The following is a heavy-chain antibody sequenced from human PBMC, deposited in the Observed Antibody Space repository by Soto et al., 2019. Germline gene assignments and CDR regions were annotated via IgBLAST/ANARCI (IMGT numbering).Heavy chain of an antibody. CDR1: GDTFTNYG. CDR3: ARRYKSAGWLEP. CDR2: INAANGDT. D-gene: IGHD1-1*01. J-gene: IGHJ5*02. V-gene: IGHV1-18*01. Sequence: APVKVSCKASGDTFTNYGITSVRQAPGQGLEWMGWINAANGDTQYTQRLQGRVTMTTDTSASTAYMELRGLRSEDTAVYYCARRYKSAGWLEPWGQGTLVTVSS.